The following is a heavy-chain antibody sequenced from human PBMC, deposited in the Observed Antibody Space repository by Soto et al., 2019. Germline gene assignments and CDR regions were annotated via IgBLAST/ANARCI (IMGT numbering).Heavy chain of an antibody. V-gene: IGHV3-21*01. J-gene: IGHJ4*02. Sequence: GGSLRLSCTVSGFAFNNYGINWVRQAPGKGLEWVSSISKSDYTYYSDSVKGRFAISRDNAKSSVSLQMNTLRVEDTAVYYCAREDSIIIPAVSDFWGQGTLVTVST. CDR3: AREDSIIIPAVSDF. CDR2: ISKSDYT. D-gene: IGHD2-2*01. CDR1: GFAFNNYG.